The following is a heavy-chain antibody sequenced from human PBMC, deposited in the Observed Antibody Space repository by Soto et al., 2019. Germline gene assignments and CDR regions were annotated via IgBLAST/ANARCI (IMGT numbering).Heavy chain of an antibody. CDR2: INHSGST. CDR3: ASRNKYCSSTSCYVNRDWYFDL. D-gene: IGHD2-2*01. CDR1: GGSFSGYY. J-gene: IGHJ2*01. Sequence: QVQLQQWGAGLLKPSETLSLTCAVYGGSFSGYYWSWIRQPPGKGLEWIGEINHSGSTNYNPSLKSRVTISVDTSKNQFSLKLSSVTAADTAVYYCASRNKYCSSTSCYVNRDWYFDLWGRGTLVTVSS. V-gene: IGHV4-34*01.